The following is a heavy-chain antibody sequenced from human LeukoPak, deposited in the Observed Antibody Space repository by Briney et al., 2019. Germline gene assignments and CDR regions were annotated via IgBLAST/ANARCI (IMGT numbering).Heavy chain of an antibody. D-gene: IGHD3-22*01. CDR1: GYSISIGYY. J-gene: IGHJ5*02. Sequence: PSETLSLTCAVSGYSISIGYYWGWIRQPPWKGLEWIGRIYHSGSTYYNPSLKSRVTISVDTSKNQFSLKLSSVTAADTAVYYCARQPLYYYGSSGYSEFDPWGQGTLVTVSS. CDR3: ARQPLYYYGSSGYSEFDP. CDR2: IYHSGST. V-gene: IGHV4-38-2*01.